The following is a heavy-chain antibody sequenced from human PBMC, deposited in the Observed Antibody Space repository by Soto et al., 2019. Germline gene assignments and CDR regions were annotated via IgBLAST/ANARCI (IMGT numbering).Heavy chain of an antibody. J-gene: IGHJ6*02. CDR2: IYYSGST. V-gene: IGHV4-30-4*01. D-gene: IGHD2-8*01. Sequence: QVQLQESGPGLVKPSQTLSLTCTVSGGSISSGDDFWTWIRQPPGKGLGWNGYIYYSGSTYYNPSLTRRLIMSVDTSKNQFSLKLSSVTAADTAVYYCARAPAKWYDYYYYGMDVWGQGTTVTVSS. CDR3: ARAPAKWYDYYYYGMDV. CDR1: GGSISSGDDF.